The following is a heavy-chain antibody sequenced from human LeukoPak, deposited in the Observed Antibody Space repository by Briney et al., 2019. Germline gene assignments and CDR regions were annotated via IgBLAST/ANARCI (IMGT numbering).Heavy chain of an antibody. CDR1: GFTFSNYG. Sequence: GGSLRLSCAASGFTFSNYGMHWVRQAPGKGLEWVALLWYDGANKNYADSVKGRFTISRDNSKNTVYLQMTSLRAEDTALYYCARDPSGSWNDVGTFDSWGQGTLVSVSS. J-gene: IGHJ4*02. CDR3: ARDPSGSWNDVGTFDS. CDR2: LWYDGANK. D-gene: IGHD1-1*01. V-gene: IGHV3-33*01.